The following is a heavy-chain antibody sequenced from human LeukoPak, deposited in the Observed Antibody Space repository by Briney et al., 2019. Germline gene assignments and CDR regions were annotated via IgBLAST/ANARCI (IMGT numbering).Heavy chain of an antibody. V-gene: IGHV3-23*01. CDR3: ARHRKIWGQQLVDFDY. D-gene: IGHD6-13*01. CDR2: ISESGAST. CDR1: AFTFNTFDNFA. J-gene: IGHJ4*02. Sequence: GGSLRLSCSVSAFTFNTFDNFAMNWVRQAPGKGLEWVAAISESGASTYYAASVKGRFTISRDNAKNSLYLQMNSLRAEDTAVYYCARHRKIWGQQLVDFDYWGQGTLVTVSS.